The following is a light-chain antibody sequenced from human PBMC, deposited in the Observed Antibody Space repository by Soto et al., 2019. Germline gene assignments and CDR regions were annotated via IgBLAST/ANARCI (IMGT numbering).Light chain of an antibody. CDR3: QQYLTSPKT. CDR1: QSVSSSN. J-gene: IGKJ1*01. Sequence: VLAQSPENLALSPVEIATLSCRASQSVSSSNFAWYQQKPAQAPRLLIYGASRRAPGIPERFSGSGSGTDFTLTISRLEPEDFAVYYCQQYLTSPKTFGQGTKVDIK. CDR2: GAS. V-gene: IGKV3-20*01.